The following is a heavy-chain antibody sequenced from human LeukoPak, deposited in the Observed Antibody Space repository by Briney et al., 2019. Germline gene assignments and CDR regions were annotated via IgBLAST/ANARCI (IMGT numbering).Heavy chain of an antibody. D-gene: IGHD3-16*01. CDR3: ARVGAYAAVNC. J-gene: IGHJ4*02. CDR1: GFTFSSYG. Sequence: GRSLRLSCAASGFTFSSYGMHWVRQAPGKGLEWVAVIWYDGSNKYYADSVKGRFTISRDNSKNTLYLQMNSLRAEDTAVYYCARVGAYAAVNCWGQGTLVTVSA. CDR2: IWYDGSNK. V-gene: IGHV3-33*01.